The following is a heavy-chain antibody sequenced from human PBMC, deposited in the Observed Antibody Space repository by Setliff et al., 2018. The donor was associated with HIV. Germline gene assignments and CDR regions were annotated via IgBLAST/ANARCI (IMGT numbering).Heavy chain of an antibody. Sequence: GASVKVSCKASAYTFTSHGISWVRQAPGQGLEWMGGIIPIFNTANYAQKFQGRVTITADESTSTAYMELCSLRSEDTAVYYCARLHYDSRGYYHPYWGQGTLVTVSS. CDR3: ARLHYDSRGYYHPY. J-gene: IGHJ4*02. V-gene: IGHV1-69*13. CDR1: AYTFTSHG. D-gene: IGHD3-22*01. CDR2: IIPIFNTA.